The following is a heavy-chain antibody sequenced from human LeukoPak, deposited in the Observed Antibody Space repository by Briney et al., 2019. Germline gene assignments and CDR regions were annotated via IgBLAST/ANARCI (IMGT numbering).Heavy chain of an antibody. Sequence: GGSLRLSCAASGFTFSNYWMNWVRQAPGKGLEWVSSISSSSSYIYYADSVKGRFTISRDNAKNSLYLQMNSLRAEDTAVYYCARDLSGDYYDSSGYYWFDYWGQGTLVTVSS. D-gene: IGHD3-22*01. CDR3: ARDLSGDYYDSSGYYWFDY. CDR1: GFTFSNYW. J-gene: IGHJ4*02. CDR2: ISSSSSYI. V-gene: IGHV3-21*01.